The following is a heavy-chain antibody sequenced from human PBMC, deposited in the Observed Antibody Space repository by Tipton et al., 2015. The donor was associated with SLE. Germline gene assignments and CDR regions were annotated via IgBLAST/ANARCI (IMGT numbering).Heavy chain of an antibody. CDR3: AKDIRGGGIAEGFDY. V-gene: IGHV3-43*01. J-gene: IGHJ4*02. CDR1: GFTFDDYT. D-gene: IGHD6-13*01. CDR2: TSWDGGST. Sequence: SLRLSCAASGFTFDDYTMHWVRQAPGKGLEWVSLTSWDGGSTYYADSVKGRFTISRDNSKNSLYLQMNSLRTEDTALYYCAKDIRGGGIAEGFDYWGQGTLVTVSS.